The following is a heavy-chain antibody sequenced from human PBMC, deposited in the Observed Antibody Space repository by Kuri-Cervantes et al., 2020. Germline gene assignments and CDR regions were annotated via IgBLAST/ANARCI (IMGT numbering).Heavy chain of an antibody. D-gene: IGHD3-10*01. V-gene: IGHV1-69*05. CDR3: ARDPPITMVRGVILGYYYMDV. J-gene: IGHJ6*03. CDR1: GGTLSRYG. Sequence: SVKVSCKASGGTLSRYGISWVRQAPGQGLEWMGGIIPIFGTPNYAQKFQDRVTITTDESTSTAYMEVRSLRSDDTAVYYCARDPPITMVRGVILGYYYMDVWGKGTTVTVSS. CDR2: IIPIFGTP.